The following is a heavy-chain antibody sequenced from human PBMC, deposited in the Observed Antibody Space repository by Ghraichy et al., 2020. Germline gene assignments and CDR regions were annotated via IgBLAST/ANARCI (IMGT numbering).Heavy chain of an antibody. Sequence: SETLSLTCTVSGDSLNNYYWSWIRQAPGKGLEWIGSIYHNGRTKYNPSLKSRVTMSVDTSKNQFSLSLTSVTAAAMAVFYCASDQEWRASSSGFDPWGQGTLVSVSP. D-gene: IGHD2-2*01. CDR1: GDSLNNYY. J-gene: IGHJ5*02. V-gene: IGHV4-59*01. CDR3: ASDQEWRASSSGFDP. CDR2: IYHNGRT.